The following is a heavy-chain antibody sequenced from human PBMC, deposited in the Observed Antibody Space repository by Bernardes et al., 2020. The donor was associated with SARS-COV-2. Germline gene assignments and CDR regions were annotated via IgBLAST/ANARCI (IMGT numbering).Heavy chain of an antibody. CDR2: SSAYNGDK. Sequence: ASVKVSCKASGYTFTSFGISWVRQAPGQGLEWMGWSSAYNGDKKYAQKFQGRVTMTTDTSTGTAYMELRSLRSDDTAIYYCARDLGLDTTMIFFDYWGQGTLVTVSS. CDR1: GYTFTSFG. V-gene: IGHV1-18*04. J-gene: IGHJ4*02. CDR3: ARDLGLDTTMIFFDY. D-gene: IGHD5-18*01.